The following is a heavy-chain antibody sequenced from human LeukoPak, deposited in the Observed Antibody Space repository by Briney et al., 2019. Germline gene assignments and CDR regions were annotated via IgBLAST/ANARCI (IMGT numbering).Heavy chain of an antibody. CDR2: IIPMINTP. CDR1: GGTFRSYA. Sequence: SVKVSCKASGGTFRSYAITWVRQAPGKGLEWMGGIIPMINTPKYAQKFQGRVSITADESTSTGYMEVSSLRSEDTAIYYCAIFQGTYGDNENDYWGQGTLVTVSS. D-gene: IGHD4-17*01. J-gene: IGHJ4*02. V-gene: IGHV1-69*13. CDR3: AIFQGTYGDNENDY.